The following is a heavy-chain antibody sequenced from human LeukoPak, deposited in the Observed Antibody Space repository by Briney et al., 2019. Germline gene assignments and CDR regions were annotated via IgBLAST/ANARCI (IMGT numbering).Heavy chain of an antibody. CDR3: AREYPGYFDY. CDR2: ISSSGSTI. V-gene: IGHV3-48*03. Sequence: GGSLRLSCAASGFTFSSYEMNWVRQAPGKGLEGVSYISSSGSTIYYADSVKGRFTISRDNAKNSLYLQMNSLRAEDTAVYYCAREYPGYFDYWGQGTLVTVSS. J-gene: IGHJ4*02. CDR1: GFTFSSYE.